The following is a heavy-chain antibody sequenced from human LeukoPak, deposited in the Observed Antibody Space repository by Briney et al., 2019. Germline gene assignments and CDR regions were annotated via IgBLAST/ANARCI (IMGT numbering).Heavy chain of an antibody. CDR3: ATFGTGYRYFDS. J-gene: IGHJ4*02. Sequence: PGGSLRLSCAASGFTFTSYAMNWVRQAPGKGLEWVSDISSSGSYIDYADSVKGRFTISRDNSKNTLFLQMNSLRAEDTAVYYCATFGTGYRYFDSWGQGTLVTVSS. CDR1: GFTFTSYA. D-gene: IGHD3/OR15-3a*01. V-gene: IGHV3-21*04. CDR2: ISSSGSYI.